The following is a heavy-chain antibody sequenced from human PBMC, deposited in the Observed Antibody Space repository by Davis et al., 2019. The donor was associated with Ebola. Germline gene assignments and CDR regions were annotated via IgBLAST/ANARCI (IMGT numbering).Heavy chain of an antibody. J-gene: IGHJ4*02. CDR2: IYHSGST. Sequence: GSLRLSCTVSGYSISSGYYWGWIRQPPGKGLEWIGSIYHSGSTYYNPSLKSRVTISVDTSKNQFSLKLSSVTAADTAVYYCARGSLSSGWFQEYYFDSWGQGTLVTVSS. CDR1: GYSISSGYY. CDR3: ARGSLSSGWFQEYYFDS. V-gene: IGHV4-38-2*02. D-gene: IGHD6-19*01.